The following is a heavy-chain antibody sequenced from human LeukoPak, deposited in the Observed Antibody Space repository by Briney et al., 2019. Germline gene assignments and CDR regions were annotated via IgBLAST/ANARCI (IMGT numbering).Heavy chain of an antibody. CDR2: IKQDGSEM. CDR1: GFTFSSHW. CDR3: ARGPMTSDV. J-gene: IGHJ6*02. Sequence: PGGSLRLSCVGSGFTFSSHWMSWVRQAPGKGLEWVANIKQDGSEMYYVDSVKGRFTISRDNAKNSLYLQMNSLRAEDTAVYYYARGPMTSDVWGQGTTVTVSS. D-gene: IGHD2-21*02. V-gene: IGHV3-7*05.